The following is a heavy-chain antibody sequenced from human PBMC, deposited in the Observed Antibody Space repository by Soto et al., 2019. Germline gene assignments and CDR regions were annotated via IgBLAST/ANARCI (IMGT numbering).Heavy chain of an antibody. Sequence: LRLSCAASGFTFSSYAMHWVRQAPGKGLEWVAVISYDGSNKYYADSVKGRFTISRDNSKNTLYLQMNSLRAEDTAVYYCARDLLRSSGVATISHYYYSGMDVWGQGTTVTVSS. D-gene: IGHD5-12*01. J-gene: IGHJ6*02. CDR3: ARDLLRSSGVATISHYYYSGMDV. V-gene: IGHV3-30-3*01. CDR1: GFTFSSYA. CDR2: ISYDGSNK.